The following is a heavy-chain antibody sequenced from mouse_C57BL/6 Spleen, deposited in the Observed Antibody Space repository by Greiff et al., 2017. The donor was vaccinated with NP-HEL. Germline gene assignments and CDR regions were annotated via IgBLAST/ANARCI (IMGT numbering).Heavy chain of an antibody. CDR2: IYPRDGST. V-gene: IGHV1-85*01. Sequence: QVQLKESGPELVKPGASVKLSCKASGYTFPSYDINWVKQRPGQGLEWIGWIYPRDGSTKYNEKFKGKATLTVDTSSSTAYMELHSLTSEDSAVYFCARCDYWYFDVWGTGTTVTVSS. J-gene: IGHJ1*03. CDR3: ARCDYWYFDV. CDR1: GYTFPSYD.